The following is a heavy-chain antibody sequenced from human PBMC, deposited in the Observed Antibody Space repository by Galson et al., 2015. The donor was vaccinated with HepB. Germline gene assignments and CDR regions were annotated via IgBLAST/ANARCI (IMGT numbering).Heavy chain of an antibody. V-gene: IGHV3-30*18. J-gene: IGHJ4*02. CDR2: ISYDGSNK. D-gene: IGHD3-9*01. CDR3: AKPTGYYNLPLWN. CDR1: GFTFSSYG. Sequence: SLRLSCAASGFTFSSYGMHWVRQAPGKGLEWVAVISYDGSNKYYADSVKGRFTISRDNSKNTLYLQMNSLRAEDTAVYYCAKPTGYYNLPLWNWGQGTLVTVSS.